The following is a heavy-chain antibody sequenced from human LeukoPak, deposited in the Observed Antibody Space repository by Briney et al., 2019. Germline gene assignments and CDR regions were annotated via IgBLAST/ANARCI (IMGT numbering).Heavy chain of an antibody. CDR2: IYSGGST. Sequence: GGSLRLSCAASGFTVSSNYMSWVRQAPGKGLEWVSVIYSGGSTYYADSVKGRFTISRDNSKNTLYLQMNSLRAEDTAVYYCARDYGDSGDAFDIWGQGTMVTVSS. CDR1: GFTVSSNY. CDR3: ARDYGDSGDAFDI. V-gene: IGHV3-66*01. D-gene: IGHD4-17*01. J-gene: IGHJ3*02.